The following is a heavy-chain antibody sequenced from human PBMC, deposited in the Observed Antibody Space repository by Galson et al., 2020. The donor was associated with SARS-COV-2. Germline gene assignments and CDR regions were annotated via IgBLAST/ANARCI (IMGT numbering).Heavy chain of an antibody. CDR1: GFTFSNAW. J-gene: IGHJ4*02. Sequence: GGSLRLSCAASGFTFSNAWMSWVRQAPGKGLEWVGRIKSKIDGGTTDYAAPVKGRFTISRDDSKNTLYVQMNSLKTEDTAVYCCTTHESGSRSGGSDFDFWGREPWSPSPQ. CDR3: TTHESGSRSGGSDFDF. D-gene: IGHD3-3*01. CDR2: IKSKIDGGTT. V-gene: IGHV3-15*01.